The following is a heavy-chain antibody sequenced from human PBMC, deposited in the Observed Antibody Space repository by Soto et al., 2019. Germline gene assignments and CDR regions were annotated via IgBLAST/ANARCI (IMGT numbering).Heavy chain of an antibody. J-gene: IGHJ6*02. D-gene: IGHD3-22*01. CDR1: GYRFTSYG. CDR3: ARDQLVVVITGYYGMDV. V-gene: IGHV1-18*04. Sequence: GASVKLSCKASGYRFTSYGISWVRQAPGQGLEWMGWISAYNGNTNYAQKLQGRVTMTTDTSTSTAYMELRSLRSDDTAVYYCARDQLVVVITGYYGMDVWGQGTTVTVS. CDR2: ISAYNGNT.